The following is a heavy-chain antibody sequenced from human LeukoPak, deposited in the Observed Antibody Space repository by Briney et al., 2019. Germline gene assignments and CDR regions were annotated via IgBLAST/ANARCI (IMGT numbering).Heavy chain of an antibody. CDR3: ARAGYHILTGYYYSDY. CDR1: GGSLSSGSYY. CDR2: IYTSGST. J-gene: IGHJ4*02. Sequence: PSETLSLTCTVSGGSLSSGSYYWSWIRQPAGKGLEWIGRIYTSGSTNYNPSLTSRVTISVDTSKTQFSLTLSSVTAADTAVYYCARAGYHILTGYYYSDYWGQGTLVTVSS. D-gene: IGHD3-9*01. V-gene: IGHV4-61*02.